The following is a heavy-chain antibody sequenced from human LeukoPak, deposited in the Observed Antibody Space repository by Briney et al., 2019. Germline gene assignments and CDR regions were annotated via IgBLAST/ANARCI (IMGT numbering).Heavy chain of an antibody. J-gene: IGHJ3*02. CDR1: GYTFTNYG. V-gene: IGHV1-18*01. CDR2: VSAYNGDT. CDR3: ATDGIAAAGFGFDI. Sequence: ASVKVSCKASGYTFTNYGISWVRQAPGQGLEWMGWVSAYNGDTNYAQKLQGRVTMTTDTSTSTAYMGVRSLRSDDTAVYYCATDGIAAAGFGFDIWGQGTMVTVSS. D-gene: IGHD6-13*01.